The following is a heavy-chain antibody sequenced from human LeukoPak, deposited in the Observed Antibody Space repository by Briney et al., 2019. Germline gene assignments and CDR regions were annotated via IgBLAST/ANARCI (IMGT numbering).Heavy chain of an antibody. CDR2: ISSSSSYI. V-gene: IGHV3-21*01. D-gene: IGHD6-13*01. Sequence: PGGSLRLSCAASGFTFSTYSMNWVRQAPGKGLEWVSSISSSSSYIYYADSVKGRFTISRDNAKNSLYLQMNSLRAEDTAVYYCARDRKIAARWAAFDIWGQGTMVTVSS. CDR1: GFTFSTYS. J-gene: IGHJ3*02. CDR3: ARDRKIAARWAAFDI.